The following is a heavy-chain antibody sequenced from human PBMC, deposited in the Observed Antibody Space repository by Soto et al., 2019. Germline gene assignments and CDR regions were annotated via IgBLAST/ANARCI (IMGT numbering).Heavy chain of an antibody. J-gene: IGHJ4*02. Sequence: ASVKVSCKASGYTFTGYGISWVRQAPGQGLEWMGWISAYNGNTNYAQKFQGRVTMTTDTSTSTAYMELRSLRSDDTAVYYCARQGDGIFGVVILTWADHGATGLDYWGQGTLVTVSS. V-gene: IGHV1-18*01. CDR1: GYTFTGYG. CDR2: ISAYNGNT. D-gene: IGHD3-3*01. CDR3: ARQGDGIFGVVILTWADHGATGLDY.